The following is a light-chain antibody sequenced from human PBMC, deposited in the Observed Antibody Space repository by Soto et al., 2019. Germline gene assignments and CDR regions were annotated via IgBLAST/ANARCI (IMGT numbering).Light chain of an antibody. Sequence: EIVLTQSPGTLSLSPGERATLSCRASQSVSSSYLAWYQQKPGQAPRLLIYGASSRATGIPDRFSGSGSGTDFTLTISRLETEDFAAYYCQQYGSSPWTFGQATKVEIK. CDR2: GAS. CDR3: QQYGSSPWT. J-gene: IGKJ1*01. V-gene: IGKV3-20*01. CDR1: QSVSSSY.